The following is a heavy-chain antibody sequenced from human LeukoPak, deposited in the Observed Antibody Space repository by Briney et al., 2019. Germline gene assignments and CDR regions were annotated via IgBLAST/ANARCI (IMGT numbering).Heavy chain of an antibody. CDR2: ISSSGSSI. J-gene: IGHJ6*02. D-gene: IGHD1-14*01. Sequence: GGSLRLSCAASGFTFSSYSMNWVRQAPGKGLEWVSYISSSGSSIYYADSVKGRFTISRDDAMNSLYLQMNSLRAEDTAVYYCAVSEYGMDVWGQGTTVTVSS. CDR3: AVSEYGMDV. V-gene: IGHV3-48*01. CDR1: GFTFSSYS.